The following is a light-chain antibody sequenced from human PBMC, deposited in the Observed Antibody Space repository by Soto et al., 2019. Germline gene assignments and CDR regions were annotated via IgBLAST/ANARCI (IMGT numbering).Light chain of an antibody. V-gene: IGLV2-14*01. J-gene: IGLJ1*01. Sequence: QSALTQPASVSGSPGQSITISCTGTSSDVGGYNYVSWYQQHPGKAPKLMIYEVSNRPSGVSNPFSGSKSGNTASLTISGLQAEDEADYYCSSYTSSSKVFGTGTKLTVL. CDR3: SSYTSSSKV. CDR2: EVS. CDR1: SSDVGGYNY.